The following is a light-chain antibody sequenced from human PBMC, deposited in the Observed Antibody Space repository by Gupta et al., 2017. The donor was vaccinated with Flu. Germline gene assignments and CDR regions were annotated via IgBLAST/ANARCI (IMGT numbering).Light chain of an antibody. CDR1: SSNIGADYD. CDR2: DNK. J-gene: IGLJ1*01. Sequence: QSVLTQPPSVSGAPGQRVTLSCTWTSSNIGADYDVHWYQHLPGTAPKLLIYDNKRRPSGVPDRFSGSKSGSSASLAITGLQAEDEADYYCQSYDTGLTGYIFGTGTKVSIL. CDR3: QSYDTGLTGYI. V-gene: IGLV1-40*01.